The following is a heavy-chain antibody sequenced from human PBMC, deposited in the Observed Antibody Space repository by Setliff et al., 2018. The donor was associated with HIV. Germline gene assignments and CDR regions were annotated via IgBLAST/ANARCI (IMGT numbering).Heavy chain of an antibody. J-gene: IGHJ6*03. Sequence: LSLTCTVSGGSISSYYWSWIRQPPGKGLEWIGRIYTSGSAKYNPSLKSRVTMSVDTSKNQFSLKLSSVTAADTAVYYCARVVNHYDSSGYFGGYYYYMDVWGKGTTVTVS. D-gene: IGHD3-22*01. CDR3: ARVVNHYDSSGYFGGYYYYMDV. CDR1: GGSISSYY. V-gene: IGHV4-4*07. CDR2: IYTSGSA.